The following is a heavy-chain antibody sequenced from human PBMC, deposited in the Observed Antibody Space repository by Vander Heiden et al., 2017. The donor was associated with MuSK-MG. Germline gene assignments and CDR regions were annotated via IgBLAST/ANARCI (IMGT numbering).Heavy chain of an antibody. CDR1: GFSFNIYA. Sequence: EVQLLASGGDLVQPGGSLRLSCTTSGFSFNIYAMIWVRQAPGKGLEWVSGITGSGGSRDHADSVKGRFTISRDNSRNTLYLQMNSLKAEDTAIYYCAKGGDGDYGYYRSLDYWGQGTLVTVSS. CDR2: ITGSGGSR. CDR3: AKGGDGDYGYYRSLDY. J-gene: IGHJ4*02. V-gene: IGHV3-23*01. D-gene: IGHD4-17*01.